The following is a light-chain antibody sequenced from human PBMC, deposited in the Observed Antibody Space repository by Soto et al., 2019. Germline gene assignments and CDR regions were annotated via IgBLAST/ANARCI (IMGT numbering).Light chain of an antibody. Sequence: QSLLTQPPSVSGAPGQRVTISCTGSSSNIGAGYDVHWYQQLPGTAPKLLIYGNNNRPSGVPDRFSGSKSGTSASLAITGLQAEDEADYYCQSYDDTLSGPGVVFGGGTKLTVL. CDR2: GNN. CDR3: QSYDDTLSGPGVV. CDR1: SSNIGAGYD. V-gene: IGLV1-40*01. J-gene: IGLJ2*01.